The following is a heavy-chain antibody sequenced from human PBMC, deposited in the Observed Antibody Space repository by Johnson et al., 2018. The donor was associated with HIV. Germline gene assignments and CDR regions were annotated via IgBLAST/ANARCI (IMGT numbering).Heavy chain of an antibody. CDR1: GFTFSSYA. Sequence: QVQLVESGGDVVQPGRSLRLSCTASGFTFSSYALHWVRQAPGKGLEWVAVLSSDGSTKFYEDSVKGRFTISRDNSKNKLYLLMNILRTEDTAMYCCAREWGYFWNPAFDIWGQGTMVTVSS. CDR3: AREWGYFWNPAFDI. CDR2: LSSDGSTK. V-gene: IGHV3-30-3*01. D-gene: IGHD1-1*01. J-gene: IGHJ3*02.